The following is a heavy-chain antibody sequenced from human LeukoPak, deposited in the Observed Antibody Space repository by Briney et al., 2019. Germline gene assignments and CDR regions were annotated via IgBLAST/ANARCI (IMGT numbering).Heavy chain of an antibody. J-gene: IGHJ3*02. CDR2: IYYSGST. CDR1: GGSISSHY. Sequence: SETLSLTCTVSGGSISSHYWSWIRQPPGKGLEWIGYIYYSGSTNYNPSLKSRVTISVDTSKNQFSLKLSSVTAADTAVYYCALAVASNDAFDIWGQGTMVNVSS. D-gene: IGHD6-19*01. V-gene: IGHV4-59*11. CDR3: ALAVASNDAFDI.